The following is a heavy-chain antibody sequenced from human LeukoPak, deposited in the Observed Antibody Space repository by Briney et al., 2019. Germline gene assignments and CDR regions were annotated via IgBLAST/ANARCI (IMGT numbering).Heavy chain of an antibody. CDR2: IKQDGSEK. CDR3: AKDIGQQLVFWFDP. D-gene: IGHD6-13*01. Sequence: GGSLRLSCAASGFTFSSYWMSWVRQAPGKGLEWVANIKQDGSEKYYVDSVKGRFTISRDNAKNSLYLQMNSLRAEDTALYYCAKDIGQQLVFWFDPWGQGTLVTVSS. CDR1: GFTFSSYW. J-gene: IGHJ5*02. V-gene: IGHV3-7*03.